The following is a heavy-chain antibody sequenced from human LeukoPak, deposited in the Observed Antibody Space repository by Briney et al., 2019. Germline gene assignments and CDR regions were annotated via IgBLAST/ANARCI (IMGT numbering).Heavy chain of an antibody. CDR1: GFTFSDYY. Sequence: PGGSLRLSCAASGFTFSDYYMSWIRQAPGKGLERVSYISSSGSTIYYADSVRGRFTISRDNAKNSLYLQMNSLRAEDTAVYYCARVYYYGSGTHLENWFDPWGQGTLVTVSS. J-gene: IGHJ5*02. D-gene: IGHD3-10*01. CDR2: ISSSGSTI. V-gene: IGHV3-11*04. CDR3: ARVYYYGSGTHLENWFDP.